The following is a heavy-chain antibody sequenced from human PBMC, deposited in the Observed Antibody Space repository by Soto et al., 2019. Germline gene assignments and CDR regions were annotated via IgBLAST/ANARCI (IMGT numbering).Heavy chain of an antibody. CDR2: ISSSSSYI. D-gene: IGHD7-27*01. CDR3: ARDVSAVPGDSFDY. J-gene: IGHJ4*02. V-gene: IGHV3-21*01. CDR1: GFTFSSYS. Sequence: GGSLRLSCAASGFTFSSYSMNWVRQAPGKGLEWVSSISSSSSYIYYADSVKGRFTISRDNAKNSLYLQMNSLRAEDTAVYYCARDVSAVPGDSFDYWGQGTLVTVSS.